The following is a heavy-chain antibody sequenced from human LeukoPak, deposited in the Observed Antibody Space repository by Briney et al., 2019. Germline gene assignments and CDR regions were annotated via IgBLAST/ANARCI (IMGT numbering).Heavy chain of an antibody. D-gene: IGHD5-12*01. Sequence: PSETLSLTCTVSGGSISSYYWSWIRQPPGKGLEWVGYIYYSGSTNYNPSLKSRVTTSVDTSKNQFSLKLSSVTAADTAVYYSARLPVDIVATTPQYYYYYGMDVWGQGTTVTVSS. CDR3: ARLPVDIVATTPQYYYYYGMDV. CDR2: IYYSGST. V-gene: IGHV4-59*01. J-gene: IGHJ6*02. CDR1: GGSISSYY.